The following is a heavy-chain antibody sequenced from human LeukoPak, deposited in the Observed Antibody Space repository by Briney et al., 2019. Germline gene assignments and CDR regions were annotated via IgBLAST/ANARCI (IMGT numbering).Heavy chain of an antibody. J-gene: IGHJ4*02. D-gene: IGHD3-10*01. CDR1: GFSISSYY. V-gene: IGHV4-59*01. CDR2: IYYSGST. CDR3: AREGITMVRGGFDY. Sequence: SESLSLSCTASGFSISSYYMSWVRQAPGKGLEWMGYIYYSGSTNYNASLKSRVTISVDTSKNKFSLKLSSVTAADTAVYYCAREGITMVRGGFDYWGQGTRVTVSA.